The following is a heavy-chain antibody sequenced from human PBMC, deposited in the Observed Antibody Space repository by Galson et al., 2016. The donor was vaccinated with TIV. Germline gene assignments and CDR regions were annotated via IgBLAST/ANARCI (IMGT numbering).Heavy chain of an antibody. CDR3: ARDRRHCGNECYLYYYYGMDV. J-gene: IGHJ6*02. V-gene: IGHV3-66*02. Sequence: SPRLSCAASGFIVSGNYMTWVRQAPGKGLEWVSLIYSGGSTSYADSVKGRFTISRDNSENTVYLQMNSLRADGTAVYYCARDRRHCGNECYLYYYYGMDVWGQGTTVTVSS. CDR1: GFIVSGNY. D-gene: IGHD2-21*01. CDR2: IYSGGST.